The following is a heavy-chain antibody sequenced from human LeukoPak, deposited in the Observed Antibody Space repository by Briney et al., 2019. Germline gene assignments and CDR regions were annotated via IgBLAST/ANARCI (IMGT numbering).Heavy chain of an antibody. Sequence: GGSLRLSCAASGSTFSSCGMHWVRQAPGKGLEWVAVISYDGSNKYYADSVKGRFTISRDNSKNTLYLQMNSLRAEDTAVYYCAKSDWPASYYYGMDVWGQGTTVTVSS. CDR3: AKSDWPASYYYGMDV. V-gene: IGHV3-30*18. CDR1: GSTFSSCG. D-gene: IGHD3/OR15-3a*01. J-gene: IGHJ6*02. CDR2: ISYDGSNK.